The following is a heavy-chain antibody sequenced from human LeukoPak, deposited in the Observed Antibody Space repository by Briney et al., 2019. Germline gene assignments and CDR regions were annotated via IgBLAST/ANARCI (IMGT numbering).Heavy chain of an antibody. CDR2: IYSDGST. J-gene: IGHJ1*01. D-gene: IGHD4-17*01. CDR3: ARHDYGNGLYFQH. V-gene: IGHV3-66*04. CDR1: GFTVSSSY. Sequence: GGSLRLSCEASGFTVSSSYMSWVRQAPGKGLEWVSVIYSDGSTYYAVPLKGRFTISRDNSKNTLSLQMNSLRAEDTAVYYCARHDYGNGLYFQHWGQGTLVTVSS.